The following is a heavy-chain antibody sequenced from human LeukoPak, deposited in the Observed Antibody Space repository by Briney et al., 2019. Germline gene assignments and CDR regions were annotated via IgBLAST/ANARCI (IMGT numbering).Heavy chain of an antibody. CDR2: INHSGST. D-gene: IGHD2-15*01. CDR3: ARARGGSRTHLFDY. J-gene: IGHJ4*02. V-gene: IGHV4-34*01. Sequence: SETLSLTCTVSGGSISSYYWSWIRQPPGKGLEWIGEINHSGSTNYNPSLKSRVTISVDTSKNQFSLKLSSVTAADTAVYYCARARGGSRTHLFDYWGQGTLVTVSS. CDR1: GGSISSYY.